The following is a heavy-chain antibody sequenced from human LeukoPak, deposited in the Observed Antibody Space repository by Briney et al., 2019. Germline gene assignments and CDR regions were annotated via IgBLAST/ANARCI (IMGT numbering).Heavy chain of an antibody. CDR1: GFTFSSYA. CDR2: INTDGSST. CDR3: ARAPFDY. J-gene: IGHJ4*02. V-gene: IGHV3-74*01. Sequence: PGGSLRLSCAASGFTFSSYAMSWVRQAPGKGLEWVSRINTDGSSTSYADSVKGRFTISRDNAKNTLYLQMNSLRAEDTAVYYCARAPFDYWGQGTLVTLSS.